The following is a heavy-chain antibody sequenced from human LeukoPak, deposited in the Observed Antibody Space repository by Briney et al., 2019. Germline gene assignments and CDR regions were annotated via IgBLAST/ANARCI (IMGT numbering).Heavy chain of an antibody. J-gene: IGHJ4*02. CDR3: AKGLGQWLVMFDS. CDR2: ISYDGSNK. D-gene: IGHD6-19*01. V-gene: IGHV3-30*18. CDR1: GFVFNNYG. Sequence: GGSLRLSCAASGFVFNNYGTHWVRQAPGKGLEWVAVISYDGSNKYYADSVKGRFTISRDNSKNTLYLQMNSLRAEDTAVYSCAKGLGQWLVMFDSWGQGTLVTVSS.